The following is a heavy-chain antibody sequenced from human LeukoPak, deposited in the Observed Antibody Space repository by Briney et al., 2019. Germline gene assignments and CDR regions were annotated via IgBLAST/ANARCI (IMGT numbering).Heavy chain of an antibody. D-gene: IGHD6-13*01. J-gene: IGHJ4*02. CDR1: GFSFSTYW. V-gene: IGHV3-7*04. CDR2: IKQDGSEK. Sequence: GGSLRLSCAASGFSFSTYWMSCVRQAPGKGLEWVANIKQDGSEKYYVDSVKGRFTISRDNAKNSLYLQMNSLRAEDTAVYYCARDHSSSWYGSWLYWGQGTLVTVSS. CDR3: ARDHSSSWYGSWLY.